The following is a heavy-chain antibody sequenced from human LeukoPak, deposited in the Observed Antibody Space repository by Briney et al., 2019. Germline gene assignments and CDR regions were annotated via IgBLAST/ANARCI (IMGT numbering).Heavy chain of an antibody. CDR2: IYWDDDK. CDR1: GFSLSTSGVG. CDR3: THRWVGSSWYWVYFDF. V-gene: IGHV2-5*02. J-gene: IGHJ4*02. D-gene: IGHD6-13*01. Sequence: SGPTLVKPTQTLTLTCTFSGFSLSTSGVGVGWIRQPPGKALEWLALIYWDDDKRYSPSLKSRLTVTKDTSKNQVVLTMANMDPVDTATYYCTHRWVGSSWYWVYFDFWGQGTLVTVSS.